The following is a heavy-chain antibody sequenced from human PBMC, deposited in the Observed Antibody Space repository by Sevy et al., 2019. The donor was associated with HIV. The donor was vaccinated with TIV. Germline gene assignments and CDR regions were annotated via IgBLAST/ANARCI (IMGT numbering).Heavy chain of an antibody. V-gene: IGHV3-33*01. D-gene: IGHD3-9*01. CDR2: IWFDGSNT. CDR3: ARDGYYDILTGHYYYYYGMDV. CDR1: GFTFSTYG. Sequence: GGSLRLSCAASGFTFSTYGMHWVRQAPGKGLEWVAVIWFDGSNTYYADSVKGRFTISRDIAKNTLHLQMNSLRAEDTAVYYCARDGYYDILTGHYYYYYGMDVWGQGTTVTVSS. J-gene: IGHJ6*02.